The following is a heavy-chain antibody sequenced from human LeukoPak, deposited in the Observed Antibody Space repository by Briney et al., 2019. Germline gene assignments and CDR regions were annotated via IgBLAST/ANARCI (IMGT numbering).Heavy chain of an antibody. D-gene: IGHD6-13*01. CDR3: ARKTAKQLVFFDY. CDR1: GYTFTSYD. Sequence: GASVKVSCKASGYTFTSYDINWVRQATGQGLEWMGWMNPNSGNTGYAQKFQGRVTMTRNTSISTAYMELSSLRSEDTAVYYCARKTAKQLVFFDYWGQGTLVTVSS. J-gene: IGHJ4*02. V-gene: IGHV1-8*01. CDR2: MNPNSGNT.